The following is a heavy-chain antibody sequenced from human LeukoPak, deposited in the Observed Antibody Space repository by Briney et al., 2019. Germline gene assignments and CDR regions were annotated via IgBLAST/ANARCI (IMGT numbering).Heavy chain of an antibody. CDR1: GNTFSSYG. CDR2: ISPIYGIT. CDR3: ARDGVATYSNAFDP. V-gene: IGHV1-69*04. Sequence: SVKVSCKASGNTFSSYGISWVRQAPGQGLEWMRRISPIYGITNYAQKFQGRVTITADTSTSTAYMELSSLAAEDTAVYYCARDGVATYSNAFDPWGQGTLVTVSS. D-gene: IGHD5-12*01. J-gene: IGHJ5*01.